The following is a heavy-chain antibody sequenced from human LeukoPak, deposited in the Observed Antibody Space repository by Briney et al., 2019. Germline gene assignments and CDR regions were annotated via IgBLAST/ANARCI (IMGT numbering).Heavy chain of an antibody. CDR3: AREPRITMVRGGWAFDI. J-gene: IGHJ3*02. D-gene: IGHD3-10*01. V-gene: IGHV4-38-2*02. CDR1: GYSISSSYY. CDR2: IYHSGST. Sequence: PSETLSLTCAVSGYSISSSYYWGWIRQPPGKGLEWIGSIYHSGSTYYNPSLKSRVTISVDTSKNQFSLKLSSVTAADTAVYYCAREPRITMVRGGWAFDIWGQGTMVTVSS.